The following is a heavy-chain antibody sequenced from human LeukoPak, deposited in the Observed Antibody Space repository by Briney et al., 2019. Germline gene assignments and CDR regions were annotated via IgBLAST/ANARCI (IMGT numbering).Heavy chain of an antibody. CDR3: AELGITMIGGV. J-gene: IGHJ6*04. CDR1: GFTFSSYE. D-gene: IGHD3-10*02. Sequence: GGSLRLSCAASGFTFSSYERNWVRQARGKGLEWVSYISSSGSTIYYADSVKGRFTISRDNAKNSLYLQMNSLRAEDTAVYYCAELGITMIGGVWGKGTTVTISS. V-gene: IGHV3-48*03. CDR2: ISSSGSTI.